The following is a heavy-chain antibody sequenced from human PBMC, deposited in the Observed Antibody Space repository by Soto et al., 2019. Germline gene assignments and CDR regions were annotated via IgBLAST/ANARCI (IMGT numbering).Heavy chain of an antibody. CDR2: IYTSGGT. Sequence: QVQLQESGPGLVKPSETLSLTCTVSGGSISSYYWSWIRQPAGKGLEWIGRIYTSGGTNYKPSLKSRVTMSVDTSKNQFSLKLSSVTAADTAVYYCARDRYYYDSRDAADAFDIWGQGTMVTVSS. J-gene: IGHJ3*02. CDR1: GGSISSYY. CDR3: ARDRYYYDSRDAADAFDI. V-gene: IGHV4-4*07. D-gene: IGHD3-22*01.